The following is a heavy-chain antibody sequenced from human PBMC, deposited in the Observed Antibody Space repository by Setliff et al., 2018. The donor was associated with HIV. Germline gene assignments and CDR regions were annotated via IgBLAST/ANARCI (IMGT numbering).Heavy chain of an antibody. J-gene: IGHJ4*02. CDR1: GYTFTNYG. D-gene: IGHD5-12*01. V-gene: IGHV1-18*01. CDR2: IGAYNGNT. CDR3: AATGSSGYVY. Sequence: GASVKVSCKTSGYTFTNYGISWVRQAPGQGLEWMGWIGAYNGNTNYAQKFQGRVTMTTDTSTNTAYMELKNLTSDDTAVYYCAATGSSGYVYWGQGTLVTVSS.